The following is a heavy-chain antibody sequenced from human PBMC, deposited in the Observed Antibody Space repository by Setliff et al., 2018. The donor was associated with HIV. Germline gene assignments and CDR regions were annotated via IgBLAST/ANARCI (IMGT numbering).Heavy chain of an antibody. CDR2: ISYIYHNVNT. D-gene: IGHD3-10*01. Sequence: SETLSLTCDVSGFSISSRYYWGWVRQSPGKGLEWIGCISYIYHNVNTNYNPSLKSRVTISVDTSKNQFSLRLTSVTAADTAVYYCARAFSSGGDDAFDVWGQGTLVTVSS. CDR3: ARAFSSGGDDAFDV. CDR1: GFSISSRYY. V-gene: IGHV4-38-2*01. J-gene: IGHJ3*01.